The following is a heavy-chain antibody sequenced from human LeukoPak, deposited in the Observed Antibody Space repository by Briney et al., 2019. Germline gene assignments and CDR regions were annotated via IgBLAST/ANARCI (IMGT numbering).Heavy chain of an antibody. V-gene: IGHV4-30-4*08. CDR2: IYYSGST. D-gene: IGHD2-2*01. J-gene: IGHJ4*02. CDR3: ARDGDCSSTSCPIP. Sequence: SETLSLTCTVSGGSISSGDYYWSWIRQPPGKGLEWIGYIYYSGSTYYNPSLKSRVTISVDTSKNQFSLKLSSVTAADTAVYYCARDGDCSSTSCPIPWGQGTLVTVSS. CDR1: GGSISSGDYY.